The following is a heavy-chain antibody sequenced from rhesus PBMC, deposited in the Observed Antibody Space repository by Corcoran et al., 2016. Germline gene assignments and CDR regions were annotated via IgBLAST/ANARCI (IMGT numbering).Heavy chain of an antibody. CDR1: GGSISSNY. CDR2: ISGSGGST. Sequence: QLQLQESGPGLVKPSETLSLTCAVSGGSISSNYWSWIRQPPGQGLEWIGRISGSGGSTDYNPSLKSRVTISTDTSKNQFSLKLSSVTAADTAVYYCARGDDEYCTGSGCYASFDYWGQGVLVTVSS. V-gene: IGHV4-173*01. CDR3: ARGDDEYCTGSGCYASFDY. D-gene: IGHD2-21*01. J-gene: IGHJ4*01.